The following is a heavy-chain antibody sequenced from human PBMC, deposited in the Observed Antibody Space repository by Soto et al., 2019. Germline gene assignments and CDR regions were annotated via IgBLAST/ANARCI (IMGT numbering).Heavy chain of an antibody. J-gene: IGHJ5*02. CDR2: STASNGNK. CDR3: ARGGVVRGVIRYTTWFDH. V-gene: IGHV1-18*01. CDR1: GYTVTSYG. Sequence: ASVKVSCMASGYTVTSYGISWGRQAPGQGLQGMGWSTASNGNKNYGQKLQGRVTMTTDTYTSTADMELRSLGSDDTAVYYCARGGVVRGVIRYTTWFDHWGQGTRVAV. D-gene: IGHD3-10*01.